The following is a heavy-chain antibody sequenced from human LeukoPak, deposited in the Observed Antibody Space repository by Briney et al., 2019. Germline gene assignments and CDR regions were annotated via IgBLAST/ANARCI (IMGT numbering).Heavy chain of an antibody. D-gene: IGHD6-25*01. Sequence: PGGSLRLSCAASGFTFSSYGMHWVRQAPGKGLEWVALIRYDGSNKYYADSVKGRFTISRDNSKNPLYLQMNSLRAEDTAVYYCAKQGRIAASKAYVDDAFDIWGQGTMVTVSS. V-gene: IGHV3-30*02. CDR3: AKQGRIAASKAYVDDAFDI. CDR2: IRYDGSNK. CDR1: GFTFSSYG. J-gene: IGHJ3*02.